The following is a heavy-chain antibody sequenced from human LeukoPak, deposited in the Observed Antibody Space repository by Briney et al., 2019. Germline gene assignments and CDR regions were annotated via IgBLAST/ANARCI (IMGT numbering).Heavy chain of an antibody. CDR3: ARDVVPPRIAVPSNYYYYMDV. J-gene: IGHJ6*03. D-gene: IGHD6-19*01. CDR2: TYYRSKWYN. CDR1: GDSVSSNSAA. V-gene: IGHV6-1*01. Sequence: SSQTLSLTCAISGDSVSSNSAAWDWIRQSPSRGLEWLGRTYYRSKWYNDYAVSVKSRITINPDTSKNQFSLQLNSVTPEDTAVYYCARDVVPPRIAVPSNYYYYMDVWGKGTTVTVSS.